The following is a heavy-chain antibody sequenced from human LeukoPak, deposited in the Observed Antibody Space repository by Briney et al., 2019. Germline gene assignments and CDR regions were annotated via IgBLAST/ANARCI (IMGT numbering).Heavy chain of an antibody. D-gene: IGHD1-26*01. CDR2: INHSGST. Sequence: SETPSLTCAVYGGSFSGYYCSWIRQPPGKGLEWIGEINHSGSTNYNPSLKSRVTISVDTSKNQFSLKLSSVTAADTAVYYCARWDDGLDYWGQGTLVTVSS. CDR3: ARWDDGLDY. CDR1: GGSFSGYY. V-gene: IGHV4-34*01. J-gene: IGHJ4*02.